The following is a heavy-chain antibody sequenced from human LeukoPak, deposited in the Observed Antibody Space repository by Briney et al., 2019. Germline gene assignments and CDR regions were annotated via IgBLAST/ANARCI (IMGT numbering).Heavy chain of an antibody. CDR2: IYYSGST. V-gene: IGHV4-59*01. J-gene: IGHJ5*02. Sequence: SETLSLTCTVSGVSISSYYWSWIRRPPGKGLEWIGYIYYSGSTNYNPSLKSRVTISVDTSKNQFSLKLSSVTAADTAVYYCARGGGSGFDPWGQGTLVTVSS. CDR1: GVSISSYY. CDR3: ARGGGSGFDP. D-gene: IGHD6-19*01.